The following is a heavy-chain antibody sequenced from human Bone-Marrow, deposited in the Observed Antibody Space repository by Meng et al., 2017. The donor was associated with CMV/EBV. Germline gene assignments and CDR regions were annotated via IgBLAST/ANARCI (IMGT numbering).Heavy chain of an antibody. CDR2: ITVSGDGT. CDR3: AKDSPVATY. CDR1: GFTFSDHG. J-gene: IGHJ4*02. Sequence: RLSCAVSGFTFSDHGMSWLRQTPGKRLEWVSSITVSGDGTYYADSVKGRFIVLRDNSKGILYLQMNSLRVEDTAIYYCAKDSPVATYWGQGILVTVSS. V-gene: IGHV3-23*01. D-gene: IGHD5-12*01.